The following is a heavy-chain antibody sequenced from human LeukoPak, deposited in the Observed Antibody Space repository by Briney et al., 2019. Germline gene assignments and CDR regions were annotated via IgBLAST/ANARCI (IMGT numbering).Heavy chain of an antibody. CDR3: ASDREYSYGSASFDY. CDR2: IKQDGSEK. D-gene: IGHD3-10*01. CDR1: GFTFSSYW. V-gene: IGHV3-7*04. Sequence: PGGSLRLSCAASGFTFSSYWMSWVRQAPGKGLEWVANIKQDGSEKYYVDSVKGRFTIPRDNAKNSLYLQMNSLRAEDTAVYYCASDREYSYGSASFDYWGQGTLVTVSS. J-gene: IGHJ4*02.